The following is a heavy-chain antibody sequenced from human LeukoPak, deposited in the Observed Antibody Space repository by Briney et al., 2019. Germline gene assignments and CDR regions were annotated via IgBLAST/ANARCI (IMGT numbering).Heavy chain of an antibody. Sequence: GGSLRLSCAASGFTFSSYGMHWVRQAPRKGLEYVSAISSNGGNTYYANSVKGRFTISRDNSKSTLYLQMGSLRAEDMAVYYCARVGGDYDILTGYLPYYFDYWGQGTLVTVSS. D-gene: IGHD3-9*01. CDR3: ARVGGDYDILTGYLPYYFDY. CDR2: ISSNGGNT. J-gene: IGHJ4*02. CDR1: GFTFSSYG. V-gene: IGHV3-64*01.